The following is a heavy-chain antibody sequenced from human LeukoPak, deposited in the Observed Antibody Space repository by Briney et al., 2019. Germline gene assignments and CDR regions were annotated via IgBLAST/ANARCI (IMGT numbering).Heavy chain of an antibody. Sequence: SETLSLTCTVSGGSISSYYWSWIRQPPGKGLEWIGYIYYSGSTNYNPSLKSRVTISVDTSKNQLSLKLRSVTAADTAVYYCARGGGDGYTLYPLDYWGQGTLVTVSS. CDR2: IYYSGST. CDR1: GGSISSYY. D-gene: IGHD5-24*01. J-gene: IGHJ4*02. V-gene: IGHV4-59*08. CDR3: ARGGGDGYTLYPLDY.